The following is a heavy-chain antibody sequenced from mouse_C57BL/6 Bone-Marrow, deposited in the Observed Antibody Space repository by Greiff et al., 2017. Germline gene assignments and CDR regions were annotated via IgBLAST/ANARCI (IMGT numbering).Heavy chain of an antibody. J-gene: IGHJ3*01. V-gene: IGHV1-15*01. CDR1: GYTFTDYE. CDR2: IFPETGGT. Sequence: VQLVESGAELVRPGASVTLSCKASGYTFTDYEMHWVKQTPVHGLEWIGAIFPETGGTSYNQKFKGKALLTADKSSSTAYMELRSLTSEDSAVYDCTRAKLDWGQGTLVTVSA. CDR3: TRAKLD.